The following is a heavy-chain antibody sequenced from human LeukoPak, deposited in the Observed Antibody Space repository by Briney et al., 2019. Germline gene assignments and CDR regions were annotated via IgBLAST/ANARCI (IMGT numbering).Heavy chain of an antibody. CDR2: FDPEDGET. D-gene: IGHD3-22*01. CDR3: ATAAPGYYDSSGSFDY. CDR1: GYTLTELS. Sequence: ASVKVSCKVSGYTLTELSMHWVRQAPGKGLEWMGGFDPEDGETVYAQKFQGRVTMTEDTSTDTAYMELSSLRSEDTAVYYCATAAPGYYDSSGSFDYWGQGTLVTVSS. J-gene: IGHJ4*02. V-gene: IGHV1-24*01.